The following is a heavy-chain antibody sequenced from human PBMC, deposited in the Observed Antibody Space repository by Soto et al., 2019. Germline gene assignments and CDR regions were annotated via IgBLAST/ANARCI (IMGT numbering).Heavy chain of an antibody. Sequence: SETLSLTCAVSGGSIGGSGYSWSWMRQPPGACLEGIGYIYDSVSFVKSPSLKARLTLSRDMSNNQFSMTLNYMPAADTAVYYCASDQFYSGAGDDPGVMVDDWGQGSQVTVSS. CDR3: ASDQFYSGAGDDPGVMVDD. CDR1: GGSIGGSGYS. J-gene: IGHJ4*02. CDR2: IYDSVSF. D-gene: IGHD2-21*01. V-gene: IGHV4-30-2*01.